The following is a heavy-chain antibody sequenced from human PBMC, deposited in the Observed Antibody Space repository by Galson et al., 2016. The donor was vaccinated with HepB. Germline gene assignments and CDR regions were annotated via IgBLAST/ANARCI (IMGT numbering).Heavy chain of an antibody. J-gene: IGHJ4*02. Sequence: SLRLSCAASGFTFSVSTVHWVRQASGKELEWVGRIKTNSNNYATSYAASVKGRFIISRDDSKNTAYLQMISLKSDDTAVYYCTGGGRYPPDYWGQGTLGTVSS. CDR2: IKTNSNNYAT. V-gene: IGHV3-73*01. D-gene: IGHD1-26*01. CDR3: TGGGRYPPDY. CDR1: GFTFSVST.